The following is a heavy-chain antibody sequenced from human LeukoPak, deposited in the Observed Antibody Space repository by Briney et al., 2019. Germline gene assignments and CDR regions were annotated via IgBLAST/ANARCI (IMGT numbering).Heavy chain of an antibody. CDR3: ARLYCSSTSCSGNFFDY. CDR1: GYTFTSYD. CDR2: MNPNSGNT. J-gene: IGHJ4*02. Sequence: GASVKVSCKASGYTFTSYDINWVRQATGKGLEWMGWMNPNSGNTGYAQKFQGRVTITRNTSISTAYMELSSLRSEDTAVYYCARLYCSSTSCSGNFFDYWGQGTLVTVSS. V-gene: IGHV1-8*03. D-gene: IGHD2-2*01.